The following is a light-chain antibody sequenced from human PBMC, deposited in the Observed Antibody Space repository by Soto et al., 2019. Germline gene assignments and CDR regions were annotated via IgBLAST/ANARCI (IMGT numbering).Light chain of an antibody. CDR1: QSVSSN. Sequence: EVVMTQSPATLSVSPGERATLSCRASQSVSSNLAWYQQKPGQAPRLLIYDASNRATGIPARFSGSGSGTDFTLTISSLEPEDFAVYYCQQYSFLPRTFGQGTRL. CDR3: QQYSFLPRT. V-gene: IGKV3D-15*02. CDR2: DAS. J-gene: IGKJ5*01.